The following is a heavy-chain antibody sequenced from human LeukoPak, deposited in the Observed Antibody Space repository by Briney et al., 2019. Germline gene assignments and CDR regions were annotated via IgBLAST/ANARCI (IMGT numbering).Heavy chain of an antibody. Sequence: SETPSLTCTVSGGSISSYYWSWIRQPPGKGLEWIGYIYYSGSTNYNPSLKSRVTISVDTSKNQFSLKLSSVTAADTAVHYCARDYYDSKGFYNWFDPWGQGTLVTVSS. CDR1: GGSISSYY. D-gene: IGHD3-22*01. V-gene: IGHV4-59*01. J-gene: IGHJ5*02. CDR2: IYYSGST. CDR3: ARDYYDSKGFYNWFDP.